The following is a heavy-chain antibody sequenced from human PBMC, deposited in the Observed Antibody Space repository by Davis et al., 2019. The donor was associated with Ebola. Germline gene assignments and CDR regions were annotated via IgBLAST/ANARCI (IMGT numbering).Heavy chain of an antibody. J-gene: IGHJ5*02. CDR3: ARGHTYGRWDDRFDP. Sequence: ASVTVPCKASGYTFAAHYIHWVRHAPGQGFEWVGRINPNFGGTIYAQKFQGRVTMTIDTSINTAYMELDRLKSDDTALYYCARGHTYGRWDDRFDPWGQGTLVTVSS. D-gene: IGHD5-18*01. CDR1: GYTFAAHY. CDR2: INPNFGGT. V-gene: IGHV1-2*06.